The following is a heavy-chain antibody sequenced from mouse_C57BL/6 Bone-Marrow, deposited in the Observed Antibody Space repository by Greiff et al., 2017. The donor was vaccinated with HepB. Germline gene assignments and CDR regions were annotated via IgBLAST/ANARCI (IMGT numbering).Heavy chain of an antibody. CDR1: GYTFTDYY. V-gene: IGHV1-26*01. Sequence: EVQLQQSGPELVKPGASVKISCKASGYTFTDYYMNWVKQSHGKSLEWIGDINPNNGGTSYNQKFKGKATLTVDKSSSTAYMELRSLTSEDSAVYYCARSRWFKDWGQGTLVTVSA. CDR3: ARSRWFKD. CDR2: INPNNGGT. J-gene: IGHJ3*01. D-gene: IGHD1-1*02.